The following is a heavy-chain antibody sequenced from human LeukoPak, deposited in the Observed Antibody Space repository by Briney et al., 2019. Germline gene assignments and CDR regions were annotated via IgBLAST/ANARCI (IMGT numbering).Heavy chain of an antibody. CDR1: GGSISSSSYY. V-gene: IGHV4-39*01. CDR3: ARPLVGSGSYAGLYYFDY. Sequence: SETLSLTCTVSGGSISSSSYYWGWIRQPPGKGLEWIGSNYYSGSTYYNPSLKSRVTISVDTSKNQFSLKLSSVTAADTAVYYCARPLVGSGSYAGLYYFDYWGQGTLVTVSS. J-gene: IGHJ4*02. D-gene: IGHD3-10*01. CDR2: NYYSGST.